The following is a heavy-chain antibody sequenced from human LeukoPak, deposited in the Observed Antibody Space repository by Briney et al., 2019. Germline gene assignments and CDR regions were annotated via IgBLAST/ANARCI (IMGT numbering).Heavy chain of an antibody. J-gene: IGHJ3*02. D-gene: IGHD3-22*01. Sequence: GGSLRLSCAASGFTFSSFAMTWVRQAPGKGLEWVSSISTSSGYMYYADSLKGRFTISRDNAQNSLFLQMNSLRAEDTAVYYCARERRTQDYYDSSGFAFDIWGQGTMVTVSS. V-gene: IGHV3-21*01. CDR2: ISTSSGYM. CDR3: ARERRTQDYYDSSGFAFDI. CDR1: GFTFSSFA.